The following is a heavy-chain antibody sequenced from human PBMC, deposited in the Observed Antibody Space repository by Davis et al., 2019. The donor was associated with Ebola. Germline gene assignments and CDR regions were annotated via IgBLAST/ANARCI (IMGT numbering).Heavy chain of an antibody. CDR3: ARRPSSDYVIDY. J-gene: IGHJ4*02. Sequence: GESLKISCKGSGYGFTNYWIGWVRQLPGKGLEWMGIIYPSDSDTRYSPSFRGQVTISADKSFSTAYLQWTTLKASDTAVYYCARRPSSDYVIDYWGQGTLVTVSS. V-gene: IGHV5-51*01. D-gene: IGHD3-22*01. CDR1: GYGFTNYW. CDR2: IYPSDSDT.